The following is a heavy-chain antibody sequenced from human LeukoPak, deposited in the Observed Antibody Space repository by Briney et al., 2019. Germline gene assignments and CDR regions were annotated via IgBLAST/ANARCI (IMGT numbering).Heavy chain of an antibody. CDR3: ARDSSAGSLYYYYYGMDV. CDR2: ISAYNGNT. Sequence: ASVKVSCKASGYTFTSYGISWVRQAPGQGVEWMGWISAYNGNTNYAQKLQGRVTMTTDTSTSTAYMELRSLRSDDTAVYYCARDSSAGSLYYYYYGMDVWGQGTTVTVSS. J-gene: IGHJ6*02. CDR1: GYTFTSYG. V-gene: IGHV1-18*01. D-gene: IGHD6-13*01.